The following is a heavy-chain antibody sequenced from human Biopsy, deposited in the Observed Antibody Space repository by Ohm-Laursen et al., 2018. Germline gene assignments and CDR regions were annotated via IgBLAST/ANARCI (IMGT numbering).Heavy chain of an antibody. CDR2: IDWDDAK. V-gene: IGHV2-70*16. J-gene: IGHJ6*02. CDR3: ARIPILVVPAAIVYRHRRHLQGLDV. D-gene: IGHD2-2*02. Sequence: QTLSLTCAVTYGSISGHFWSWIRQPPGKALEWLARIDWDDAKFYSESLKTRPTISKRTSENHVVLTLSDVAPVDTATYYCARIPILVVPAAIVYRHRRHLQGLDVWGQGTTVIVSS. CDR1: YGSISGHF.